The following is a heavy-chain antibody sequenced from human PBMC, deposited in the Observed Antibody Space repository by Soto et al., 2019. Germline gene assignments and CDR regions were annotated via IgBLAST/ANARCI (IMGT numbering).Heavy chain of an antibody. CDR2: IIPIFGTA. D-gene: IGHD1-26*01. J-gene: IGHJ4*02. Sequence: SVKVSCKASGGTFSSYAISWVRQAPGQGLEWMGGIIPIFGTANYAQKFQGRVTITADESTSTAYMELSSLRSEDTAVYYCARVVVGATTAYYFDYLGQGTLVTV. CDR3: ARVVVGATTAYYFDY. CDR1: GGTFSSYA. V-gene: IGHV1-69*13.